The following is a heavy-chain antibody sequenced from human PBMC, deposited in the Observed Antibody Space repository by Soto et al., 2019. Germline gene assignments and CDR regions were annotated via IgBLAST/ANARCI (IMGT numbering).Heavy chain of an antibody. Sequence: QVQLVESGGGVVQPGRSLRLSCAASGFTFSNYGMHWVRQVPGKGLEWVAVIWYDGSSKYYVDPVKGRFTISRDNSKNTVYLQMSSLRADDTAVYYCVKDVGDGYNPDYWGQGTLVTVSS. CDR3: VKDVGDGYNPDY. CDR1: GFTFSNYG. V-gene: IGHV3-33*06. D-gene: IGHD5-12*01. J-gene: IGHJ4*02. CDR2: IWYDGSSK.